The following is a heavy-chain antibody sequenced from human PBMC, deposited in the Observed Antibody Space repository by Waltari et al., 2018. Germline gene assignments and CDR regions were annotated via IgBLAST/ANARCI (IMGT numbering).Heavy chain of an antibody. CDR1: GYSISTGYY. V-gene: IGHV4-38-2*01. J-gene: IGHJ4*02. CDR3: ARQGRVISGPESFFDY. Sequence: QVQLQESGPGLVKPSETLSLTCVVSGYSISTGYYWGWIRQPPGKGLGGIGSIQQSGRTYASPSLKSRVTISVDTPKNPFSLRLNSVTAADTAVYYCARQGRVISGPESFFDYWGQGTPVTVSS. CDR2: IQQSGRT. D-gene: IGHD2-21*01.